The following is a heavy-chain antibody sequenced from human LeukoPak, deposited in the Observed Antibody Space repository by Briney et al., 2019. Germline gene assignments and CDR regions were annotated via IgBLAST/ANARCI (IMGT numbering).Heavy chain of an antibody. CDR3: ARSSPPKRYYDILTGYKSGIAFDI. Sequence: SETLSLTCTVSGGSISSYYWSWIRQPPGKGLEWIGEINHSGSTNYNPSLKSRVTISVDTSKNQFSLKLSSVTAADTAVYYCARSSPPKRYYDILTGYKSGIAFDIWGQGTMVTVSS. V-gene: IGHV4-34*01. J-gene: IGHJ3*02. D-gene: IGHD3-9*01. CDR1: GGSISSYY. CDR2: INHSGST.